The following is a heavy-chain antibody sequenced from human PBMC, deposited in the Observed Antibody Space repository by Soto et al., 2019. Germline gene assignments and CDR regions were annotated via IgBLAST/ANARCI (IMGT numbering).Heavy chain of an antibody. J-gene: IGHJ3*02. D-gene: IGHD4-17*01. CDR2: IYYSGST. V-gene: IGHV4-30-4*01. CDR3: ARDLDYGGNSDAFDI. Sequence: PSETLSLTCTVSGGSISSGDYYWSWIRQPPGKGLEWIGYIYYSGSTYYNPSLKSRVTISVDTSKNQFSLKLSSVTAADTAVYYCARDLDYGGNSDAFDIWGQGTMVTVS. CDR1: GGSISSGDYY.